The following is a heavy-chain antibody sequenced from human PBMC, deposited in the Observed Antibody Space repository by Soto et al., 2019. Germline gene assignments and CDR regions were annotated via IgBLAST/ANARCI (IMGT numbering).Heavy chain of an antibody. J-gene: IGHJ6*03. Sequence: ASVKVSCKASGYTFTSYAMHWVRQAPGQRLEWMGWINAGNGNTKYSQKFQGRVTITRDTSASTAYMELSSLRSEDTAVYYCARDSDKPYYYYYYMDVPGKQTTVTVSS. V-gene: IGHV1-3*01. D-gene: IGHD1-26*01. CDR3: ARDSDKPYYYYYYMDV. CDR2: INAGNGNT. CDR1: GYTFTSYA.